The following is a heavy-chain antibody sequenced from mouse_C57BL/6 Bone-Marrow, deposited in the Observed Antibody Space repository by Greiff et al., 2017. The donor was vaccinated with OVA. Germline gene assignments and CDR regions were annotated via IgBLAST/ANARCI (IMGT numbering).Heavy chain of an antibody. CDR2: IWSGGST. Sequence: VQLQESGPGLVQPSQRLSITCTVSGFSLTSYGVHWVRQSPGKGLEWLGVIWSGGSTDYNAAFISRLSISKDNSKSQVFFKMNSLQADDTAIYYCARPLYGYDGRRFAYWGQGTLVTVSA. CDR1: GFSLTSYG. D-gene: IGHD2-2*01. J-gene: IGHJ3*01. V-gene: IGHV2-2*01. CDR3: ARPLYGYDGRRFAY.